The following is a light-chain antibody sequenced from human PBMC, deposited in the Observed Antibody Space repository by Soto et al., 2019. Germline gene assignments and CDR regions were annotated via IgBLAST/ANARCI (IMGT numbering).Light chain of an antibody. V-gene: IGLV2-14*03. CDR2: DVN. Sequence: QSALTQPASVSGSPGQSITISCAGTSSDIGGYNFVSWYQQHPGNAPKLIIYDVNNRPSGVSDRFSGSKSGNTASLTISGLQAEDEADYYCSSYTTGTTPYVVFGGGTKLTVL. J-gene: IGLJ2*01. CDR1: SSDIGGYNF. CDR3: SSYTTGTTPYVV.